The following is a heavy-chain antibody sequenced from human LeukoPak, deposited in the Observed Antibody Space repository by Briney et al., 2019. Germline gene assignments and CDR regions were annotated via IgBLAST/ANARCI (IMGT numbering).Heavy chain of an antibody. CDR3: ARDLLHYYDSSGYYYVGY. D-gene: IGHD3-22*01. CDR2: INPSGGST. V-gene: IGHV1-46*01. CDR1: GYTFTSYY. J-gene: IGHJ4*02. Sequence: VASVKVSCMASGYTFTSYYMHWVRQAPGQGLEWMGIINPSGGSTSYAQKFQGRVTVTRDTSTSTVYMELSSLRSEDTAVYYCARDLLHYYDSSGYYYVGYWGQGTLVTVSS.